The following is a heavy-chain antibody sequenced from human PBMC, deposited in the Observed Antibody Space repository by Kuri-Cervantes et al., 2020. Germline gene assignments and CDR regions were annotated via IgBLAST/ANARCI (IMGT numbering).Heavy chain of an antibody. Sequence: ASVKVSCKASGYKFTSYGINWVRQAPGQGLEWMGWISVYNGNTNYAQKFQGRVTMTTDTSTSTAYMELRSLRSDDTAVYYCARKYDHYDSSGYSVWGQGTLVTVSS. V-gene: IGHV1-18*01. CDR2: ISVYNGNT. CDR3: ARKYDHYDSSGYSV. J-gene: IGHJ4*02. CDR1: GYKFTSYG. D-gene: IGHD3-22*01.